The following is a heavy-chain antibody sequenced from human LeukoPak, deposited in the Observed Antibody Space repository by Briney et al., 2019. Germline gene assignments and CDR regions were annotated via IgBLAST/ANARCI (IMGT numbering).Heavy chain of an antibody. CDR3: AGSYCGGDCYEVVDYYYYYGMDV. CDR2: TYYRSKWYN. J-gene: IGHJ6*02. Sequence: SQTLSLTCAISGDSVSSNSAAWNWIRQSPSRGLEWLGRTYYRSKWYNDYAVSVKSRITINPDTSKNQFSLQLNSVTAADTAVYYCAGSYCGGDCYEVVDYYYYYGMDVWGQGTTVTVSS. V-gene: IGHV6-1*01. D-gene: IGHD2-21*02. CDR1: GDSVSSNSAA.